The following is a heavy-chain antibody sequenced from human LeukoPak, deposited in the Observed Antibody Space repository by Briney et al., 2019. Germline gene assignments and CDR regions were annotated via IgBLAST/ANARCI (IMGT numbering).Heavy chain of an antibody. CDR3: AKARGYSGYDSGAWAFDY. Sequence: GGSLRLSCAASGFTFGSYWMSWVRQAPGKGLEWVWGISGSGGSTYADAVKGRFTISRDNSKSTLYLQMNNLRADDTAVYFCAKARGYSGYDSGAWAFDYWGQGTLVTVSS. CDR2: ISGSGGST. D-gene: IGHD5-12*01. V-gene: IGHV3-23*01. CDR1: GFTFGSYW. J-gene: IGHJ4*02.